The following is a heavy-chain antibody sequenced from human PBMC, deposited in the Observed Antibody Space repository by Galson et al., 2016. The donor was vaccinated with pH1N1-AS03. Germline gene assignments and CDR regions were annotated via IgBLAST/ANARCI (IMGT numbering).Heavy chain of an antibody. V-gene: IGHV3-23*01. D-gene: IGHD3-16*01. CDR3: AKDCLTSLVVQGGFDH. CDR1: GFTFSSHV. CDR2: INDSGEAT. J-gene: IGHJ4*02. Sequence: SLRLSCAASGFTFSSHVMAWVRQAPGKELEWISSINDSGEATYYAESVKGRFTISRDNTDNTLYLQMDSLRAEDTAIYYCAKDCLTSLVVQGGFDHWGQGSLVTVSS.